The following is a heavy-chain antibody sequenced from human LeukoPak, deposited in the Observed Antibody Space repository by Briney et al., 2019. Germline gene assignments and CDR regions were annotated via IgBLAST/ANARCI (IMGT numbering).Heavy chain of an antibody. V-gene: IGHV4-59*01. Sequence: SETLSLTCTVSGGSISSYYWSWIRQPPGKGLEWIGYIYDSGSTNYNPSLKSRVTISVDTSENQFSLKLSSVTAADTAVYYCARSGHSIVATIIEAGSNWFDPWGQGTLVTVSS. CDR1: GGSISSYY. D-gene: IGHD5-12*01. J-gene: IGHJ5*02. CDR3: ARSGHSIVATIIEAGSNWFDP. CDR2: IYDSGST.